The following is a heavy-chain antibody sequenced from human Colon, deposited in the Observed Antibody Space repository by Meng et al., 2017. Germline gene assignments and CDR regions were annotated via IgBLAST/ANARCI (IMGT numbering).Heavy chain of an antibody. J-gene: IGHJ5*02. V-gene: IGHV4-61*02. CDR1: GDSISSGSYY. D-gene: IGHD3-10*01. Sequence: SETLSLTCTVSGDSISSGSYYWTWIRQPAGKGLEWIGRIHTSGNTNHNPSLKSRVSMSLDTSKNEFSLRLTSVTAADTAVYYCARDKTYYGSGWFDPWGQGTLVTVSS. CDR2: IHTSGNT. CDR3: ARDKTYYGSGWFDP.